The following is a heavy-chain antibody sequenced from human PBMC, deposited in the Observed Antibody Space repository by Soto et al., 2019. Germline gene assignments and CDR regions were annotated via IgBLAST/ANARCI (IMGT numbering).Heavy chain of an antibody. CDR3: ARDGRPAGAGTGIYYYYYIDD. J-gene: IGHJ6*03. Sequence: APVKVSCKASGYTFTSYYMHSVRQAPGQGLEWMGIINPSGGSTSYAQKFQGRVTMTRDTSTSTVYMELSSLRSEDTAVYYCARDGRPAGAGTGIYYYYYIDDRGKGTTVTVSS. D-gene: IGHD6-13*01. CDR1: GYTFTSYY. CDR2: INPSGGST. V-gene: IGHV1-46*03.